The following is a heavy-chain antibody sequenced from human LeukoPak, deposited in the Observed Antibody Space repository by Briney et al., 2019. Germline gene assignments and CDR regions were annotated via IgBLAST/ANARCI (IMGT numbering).Heavy chain of an antibody. CDR1: GGTFSSYA. D-gene: IGHD6-13*01. J-gene: IGHJ3*02. Sequence: VASVKVSCKASGGTFSSYAISWVRQAPGQGLEWMGRIITVFGTANYAQKFQGRVTITTDESTSTAYMELSSLRSEDTAVYYCARVAPSSSWYTAFDIWGQGTMVTVSS. CDR3: ARVAPSSSWYTAFDI. V-gene: IGHV1-69*05. CDR2: IITVFGTA.